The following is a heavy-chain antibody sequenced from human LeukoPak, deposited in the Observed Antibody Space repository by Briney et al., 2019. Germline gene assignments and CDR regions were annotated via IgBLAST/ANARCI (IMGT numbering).Heavy chain of an antibody. CDR2: ITDNGGST. Sequence: GGSLRLSWAASGFSFSSYGMSWVRQAPGKGLEWVSSITDNGGSTYYADSVKGRFTISRDNSRNMLYLQMDSLRAEDTAVYYCAKRVDYSSPGGYFDYWGQGTLVTVSS. J-gene: IGHJ4*02. CDR1: GFSFSSYG. D-gene: IGHD2-2*01. V-gene: IGHV3-23*01. CDR3: AKRVDYSSPGGYFDY.